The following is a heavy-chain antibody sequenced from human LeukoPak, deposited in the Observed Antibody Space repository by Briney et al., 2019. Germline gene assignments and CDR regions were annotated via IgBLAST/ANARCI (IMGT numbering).Heavy chain of an antibody. D-gene: IGHD6-13*01. CDR1: GFTFSSYA. V-gene: IGHV3-30-3*01. CDR3: ARVVGIAAAGPGGFDP. Sequence: GGSLRLSCAASGFTFSSYAMHWVRQAPGKGLEWVAVISYDGSNKYYADSVKGRFTISRDNAKNSLYLQMNSLRAEDTAVYYCARVVGIAAAGPGGFDPWGQGILVTVSS. J-gene: IGHJ5*02. CDR2: ISYDGSNK.